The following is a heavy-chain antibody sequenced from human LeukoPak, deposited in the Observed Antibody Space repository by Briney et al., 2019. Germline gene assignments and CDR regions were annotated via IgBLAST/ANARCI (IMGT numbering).Heavy chain of an antibody. J-gene: IGHJ3*02. CDR1: GFTFGDYA. CDR3: TRDLGIYYDSSGPTPDAFDI. D-gene: IGHD3-22*01. Sequence: GGSLRLSCTASGFTFGDYAMSWFRQAPGKGLQWVGFIRSKAYGGTTAYAASVKGRFTISTDDSKSIAYLQMNSLKTEDTAVYYCTRDLGIYYDSSGPTPDAFDIWGQGTMVTVSS. CDR2: IRSKAYGGTT. V-gene: IGHV3-49*03.